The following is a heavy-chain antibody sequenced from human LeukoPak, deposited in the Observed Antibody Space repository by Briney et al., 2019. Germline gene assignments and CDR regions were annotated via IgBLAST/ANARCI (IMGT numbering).Heavy chain of an antibody. CDR1: GYTFTGYY. Sequence: GASVKVSCKASGYTFTGYYMHWVRQAPGQGLEWMGWINPNSGGTNYAQKFQGRVTMTRDTSISTAYMELSRLRSDDTAVYYCARGLAVAGSRFDYWGQGTLVTVSS. CDR3: ARGLAVAGSRFDY. V-gene: IGHV1-2*02. J-gene: IGHJ4*02. CDR2: INPNSGGT. D-gene: IGHD6-19*01.